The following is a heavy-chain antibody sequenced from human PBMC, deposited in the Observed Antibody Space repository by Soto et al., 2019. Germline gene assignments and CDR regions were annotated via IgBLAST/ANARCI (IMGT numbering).Heavy chain of an antibody. D-gene: IGHD3-3*01. J-gene: IGHJ4*01. Sequence: PGGSLRLSCAASGFTFSSYAMSWVRQAPGKGLEWVSAISGSGGSTYYADSVKGRFTISRDNSKNTLYLQMNSLRAEDTAVYYCAKDPKYFDFWCGSQKTPNFDYWGQGTLVTVSS. CDR1: GFTFSSYA. CDR2: ISGSGGST. V-gene: IGHV3-23*01. CDR3: AKDPKYFDFWCGSQKTPNFDY.